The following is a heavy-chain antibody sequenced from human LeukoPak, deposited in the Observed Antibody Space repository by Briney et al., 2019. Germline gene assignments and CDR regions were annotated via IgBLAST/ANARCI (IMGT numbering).Heavy chain of an antibody. CDR1: GYTFTCYY. V-gene: IGHV1-2*02. D-gene: IGHD3-16*02. CDR3: ARSPGDYVWGSYRPDAFDI. CDR2: INPNSGGT. Sequence: ASVKVSCKASGYTFTCYYMHWVRQAPGQGREWMGWINPNSGGTNYAQKFQGRVTMTRDTSISTAYMELSRLRSDDTAVYYCARSPGDYVWGSYRPDAFDIWGQGTMVTVSS. J-gene: IGHJ3*02.